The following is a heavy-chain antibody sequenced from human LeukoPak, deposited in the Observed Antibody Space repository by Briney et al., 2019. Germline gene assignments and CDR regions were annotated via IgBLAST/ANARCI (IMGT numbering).Heavy chain of an antibody. J-gene: IGHJ2*01. CDR3: AKGATGNYWYFDL. CDR2: ISGSGAST. V-gene: IGHV3-23*01. CDR1: GFTFSNYA. D-gene: IGHD1-1*01. Sequence: GGSLRLSCAASGFTFSNYAMSWVRQAPGKGLEWVPAISGSGASTYSADSVKGRFTISRDNSKNTLYLQMNSLRAEDTAIYYCAKGATGNYWYFDLWGRGTLVTVSS.